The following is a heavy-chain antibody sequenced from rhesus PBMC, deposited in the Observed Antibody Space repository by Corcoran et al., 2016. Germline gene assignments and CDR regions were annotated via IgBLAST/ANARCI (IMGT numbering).Heavy chain of an antibody. CDR1: GGPFSGCF. CDR3: AGGTEVTFDY. Sequence: QVQLQESGPGLVKPSDTLSLTCAASGGPFSGCFWGWIRRPPGKGLEWIGYISVSSGRTDYNHSLKSRVTIATDTSKNQFSLKLSSVTAADTAVYYCAGGTEVTFDYWGQGVLVTVSS. D-gene: IGHD3-34*01. V-gene: IGHV4-165*01. J-gene: IGHJ4*01. CDR2: ISVSSGRT.